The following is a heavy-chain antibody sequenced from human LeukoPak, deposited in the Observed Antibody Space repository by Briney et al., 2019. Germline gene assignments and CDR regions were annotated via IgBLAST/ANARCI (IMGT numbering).Heavy chain of an antibody. CDR1: GGSFSGYY. J-gene: IGHJ5*02. CDR2: INHSGST. V-gene: IGHV4-34*01. CDR3: ARIPPSSGWYGRPNWFDP. Sequence: PSETLSLTCAVYGGSFSGYYWSWIRQPPGKGLEWIGEINHSGSTNYNPSLKSRVTISVDTSKNQFSLKLSSATAADTAVYYCARIPPSSGWYGRPNWFDPWGQGTLVTVSS. D-gene: IGHD6-19*01.